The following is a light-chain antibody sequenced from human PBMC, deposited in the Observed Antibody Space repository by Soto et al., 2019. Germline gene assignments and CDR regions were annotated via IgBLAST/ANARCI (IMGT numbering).Light chain of an antibody. CDR3: SSYTSPSTYV. CDR1: SSDVGSYNR. CDR2: EVS. J-gene: IGLJ1*01. V-gene: IGLV2-18*02. Sequence: QSALTQPPSVSGSPGQSVTIFCTGTSSDVGSYNRVYWYQQPPGTAPKLMIYEVSNRPSGVTDRFSGSKSGNTAYLTISGLQAEDEADYYCSSYTSPSTYVFGTGTQLTVL.